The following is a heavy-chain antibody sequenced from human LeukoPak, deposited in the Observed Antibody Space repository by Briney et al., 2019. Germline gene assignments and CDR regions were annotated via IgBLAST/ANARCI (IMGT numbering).Heavy chain of an antibody. CDR1: GFTFSSYA. V-gene: IGHV3-30-3*01. D-gene: IGHD6-13*01. J-gene: IGHJ5*02. CDR2: ISYDGSNK. CDR3: ARDQVLSSSWVLMRRWFDP. Sequence: GGSLRLSCAASGFTFSSYAMHWVRQAPGKGLEWVAVISYDGSNKYYADSVKGRFTISRGNSKNTLYLQMNSLRAEDTAVYYCARDQVLSSSWVLMRRWFDPWGQGTLVTVSS.